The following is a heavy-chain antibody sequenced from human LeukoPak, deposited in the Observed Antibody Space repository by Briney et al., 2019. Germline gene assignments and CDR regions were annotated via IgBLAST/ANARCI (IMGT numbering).Heavy chain of an antibody. CDR3: VSRYIDWFVPAGV. D-gene: IGHD3-9*01. Sequence: GGSLRLSCVASGFTFNQYSMNWGRQAPGKGLEWVSSIGKTSNYIYYADSVKGRFTISRDNAKNSLYLQMNSLRAEDTAVYYCVSRYIDWFVPAGVWGQGTTVTVSS. CDR1: GFTFNQYS. J-gene: IGHJ6*02. V-gene: IGHV3-21*06. CDR2: IGKTSNYI.